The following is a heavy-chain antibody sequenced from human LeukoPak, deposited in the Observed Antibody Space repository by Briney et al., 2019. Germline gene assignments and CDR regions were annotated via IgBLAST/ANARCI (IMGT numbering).Heavy chain of an antibody. V-gene: IGHV4-59*11. J-gene: IGHJ3*02. CDR1: GGSIISHY. CDR3: ARDRHYYDSSGYYSDAFDI. D-gene: IGHD3-22*01. Sequence: SETLSLTCTVSGGSIISHYWSWIRQPPGKGLEWIGYIYYSGSTNYNPSLKSRVTISVDTSKNQFSLKLSSVTAADTAVYYCARDRHYYDSSGYYSDAFDIWGQGTMVTVSS. CDR2: IYYSGST.